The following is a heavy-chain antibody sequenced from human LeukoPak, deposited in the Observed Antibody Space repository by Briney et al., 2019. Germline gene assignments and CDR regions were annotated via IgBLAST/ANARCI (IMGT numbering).Heavy chain of an antibody. CDR1: GFTFSSYA. J-gene: IGHJ4*02. CDR3: AKADGYNNGWYCDY. V-gene: IGHV3-23*01. D-gene: IGHD6-13*01. CDR2: ISGSGGST. Sequence: PGGSLRLSCAASGFTFSSYAMSWVRQAPGKGLEWVSGISGSGGSTNHADSVKGRFTISRDNSKNTLYLQMNSLRAEDTAVYYCAKADGYNNGWYCDYRGLGTLVTVSS.